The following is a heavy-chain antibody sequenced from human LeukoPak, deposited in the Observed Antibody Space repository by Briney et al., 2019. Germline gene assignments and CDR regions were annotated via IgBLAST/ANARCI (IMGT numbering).Heavy chain of an antibody. J-gene: IGHJ6*02. CDR1: GFTFSSYA. Sequence: GGSLRLSCAASGFTFSSYAMSWVRQAPGKGLEWVSAISGSGGSTYYADSVKGRFTISRDNSKNTLYLQMNSLRAEDTAVYYCAKRSRYCSGGSCYSSYYYYGMDVWGQGTTVTASS. V-gene: IGHV3-23*01. D-gene: IGHD2-15*01. CDR2: ISGSGGST. CDR3: AKRSRYCSGGSCYSSYYYYGMDV.